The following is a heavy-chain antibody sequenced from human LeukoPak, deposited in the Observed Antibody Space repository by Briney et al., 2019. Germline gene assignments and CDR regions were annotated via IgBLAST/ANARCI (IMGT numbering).Heavy chain of an antibody. CDR3: ARRVYCISTSCYQYYYYMDV. Sequence: ASVKVSCTASGYTFTTYYMPWVRQAPGQGLEWVGIINLSDGTTTYAQKFQGRVTMTRDTSTSTVYMVLISMRSEDTAVYYCARRVYCISTSCYQYYYYMDVWGKGTTVTVSS. CDR2: INLSDGTT. D-gene: IGHD2-2*01. CDR1: GYTFTTYY. J-gene: IGHJ6*03. V-gene: IGHV1-46*03.